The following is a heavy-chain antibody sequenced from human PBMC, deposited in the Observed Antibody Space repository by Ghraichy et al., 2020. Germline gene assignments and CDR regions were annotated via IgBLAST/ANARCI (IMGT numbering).Heavy chain of an antibody. J-gene: IGHJ6*02. CDR2: IYYSGST. D-gene: IGHD3-3*01. CDR1: GGSISSYY. Sequence: SQTLSLTCTVSGGSISSYYWSWIRQPPGKGLEWIGYIYYSGSTNYNPSLKSRVTISVDTSKNQFSLKLSSVTAADTAVYYCARDRPNFWSGFTNYYGMDVWGQGTTVTVAS. V-gene: IGHV4-59*01. CDR3: ARDRPNFWSGFTNYYGMDV.